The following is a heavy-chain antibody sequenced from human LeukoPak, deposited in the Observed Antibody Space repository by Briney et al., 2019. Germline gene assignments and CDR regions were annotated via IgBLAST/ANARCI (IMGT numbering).Heavy chain of an antibody. CDR2: INPNNGDT. CDR1: GDTFTGYY. J-gene: IGHJ5*02. Sequence: ASVKVSCLASGDTFTGYYLHWVRQAPGQGLEWMGWINPNNGDTKYAHKFQGRVTMTRDTSISTAYMELNRLISDDTAVYYCARELVESPNWFDPWGQGTLVTVSS. V-gene: IGHV1-2*07. CDR3: ARELVESPNWFDP.